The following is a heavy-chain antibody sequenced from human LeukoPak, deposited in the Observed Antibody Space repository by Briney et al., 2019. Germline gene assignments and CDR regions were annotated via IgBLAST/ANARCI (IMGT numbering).Heavy chain of an antibody. J-gene: IGHJ3*02. CDR3: ARGLRYFDWLLGDAFDI. CDR2: IYYSGST. D-gene: IGHD3-9*01. Sequence: SETLSLTCTVSGGSISSYYWSWIRQPPGKGLEWIGYIYYSGSTYYNPSLKSRVTISVDTSKNQFSLKLSSVTAADTAVYYCARGLRYFDWLLGDAFDIWGQGTMVTVSS. V-gene: IGHV4-59*01. CDR1: GGSISSYY.